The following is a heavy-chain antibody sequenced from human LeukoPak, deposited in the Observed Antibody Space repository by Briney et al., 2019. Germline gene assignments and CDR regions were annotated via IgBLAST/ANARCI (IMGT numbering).Heavy chain of an antibody. CDR2: IYYSGST. D-gene: IGHD5-24*01. V-gene: IGHV4-30-4*08. J-gene: IGHJ6*03. Sequence: PSETLSLTCTVSGGSISSSSYYWGWFRQPPGKGLEWIGYIYYSGSTYYNPSLKSRVTISVDTSKNQFSLKLSSVTAADTAVYYCARDFYKEEYYYYMDVWGKGTTVTVSS. CDR3: ARDFYKEEYYYYMDV. CDR1: GGSISSSSYY.